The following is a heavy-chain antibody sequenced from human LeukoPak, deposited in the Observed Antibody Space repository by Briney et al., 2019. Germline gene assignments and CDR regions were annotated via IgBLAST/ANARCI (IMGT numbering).Heavy chain of an antibody. CDR3: TRESGAFSPFGF. J-gene: IGHJ4*02. Sequence: SGTLSLTCAVSGGSILSTNWWSWVRQPPGKGLEWIGGVHLNGATNYNPSVEGRVTMSIDKSKNHLSLEVISVTAADTAMYYCTRESGAFSPFGFWGQGTLVTVSS. CDR1: GGSILSTNW. D-gene: IGHD1-26*01. CDR2: VHLNGAT. V-gene: IGHV4-4*02.